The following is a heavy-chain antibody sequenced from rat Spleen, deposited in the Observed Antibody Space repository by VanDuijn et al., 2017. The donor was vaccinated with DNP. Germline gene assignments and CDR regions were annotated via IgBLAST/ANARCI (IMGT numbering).Heavy chain of an antibody. D-gene: IGHD1-2*01. J-gene: IGHJ3*01. V-gene: IGHV5-25*01. CDR2: IGSAAYAP. Sequence: EVQLVESGGGLVQPGRSLKLSCAASGFTFSAYYMAWVRQAPAKGLEWVAYIGSAAYAPYYTDSVKGRFAISRDNAKSTLYLQMNSLRSEDTATYYCARHEDYSSYIYGFAYWGQGTLVTVSS. CDR1: GFTFSAYY. CDR3: ARHEDYSSYIYGFAY.